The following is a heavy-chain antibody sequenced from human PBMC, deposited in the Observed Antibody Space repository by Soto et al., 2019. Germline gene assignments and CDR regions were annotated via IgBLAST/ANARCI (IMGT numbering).Heavy chain of an antibody. CDR1: GGSFSGDY. CDR2: INHSGST. CDR3: AGSWLDWLLPDYYYYMDV. J-gene: IGHJ6*03. V-gene: IGHV4-34*01. D-gene: IGHD3-9*01. Sequence: PSETLSLTCAVYGGSFSGDYWSWIRQPPGKGLEWIGEINHSGSTNYNPSLKSRVTISVDTSKNQFSLKLSSVTAADTAVYYCAGSWLDWLLPDYYYYMDVWGKGTTVTVSS.